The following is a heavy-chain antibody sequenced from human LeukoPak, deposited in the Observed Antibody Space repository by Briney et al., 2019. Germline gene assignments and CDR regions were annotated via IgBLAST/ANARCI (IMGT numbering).Heavy chain of an antibody. D-gene: IGHD2-15*01. V-gene: IGHV3-74*01. Sequence: GGSLRLSCAASGFSFSGSWMHWVRQAPGKGLVWVSRIKSDGSTIYADSVRGRFTISRDNAKNTLYLQMNSLRGEDSAVYYCARNAAFYSYYFDFWGQGTLVTVSS. CDR1: GFSFSGSW. CDR3: ARNAAFYSYYFDF. CDR2: IKSDGST. J-gene: IGHJ4*02.